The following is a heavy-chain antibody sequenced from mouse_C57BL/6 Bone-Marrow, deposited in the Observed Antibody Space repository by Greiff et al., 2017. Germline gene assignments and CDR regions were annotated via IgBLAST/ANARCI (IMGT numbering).Heavy chain of an antibody. CDR3: ARNYGSSYEGFDY. CDR1: GFTFSDYG. D-gene: IGHD1-1*01. CDR2: ISSGSSTI. Sequence: EVHLVESGGGLVKPGGSLKLSCAASGFTFSDYGMHWVRQAPEKGLEWVAYISSGSSTIYYADTVKGRFTISRDNAKNTLFLQMTSLRSEDTAMEYCARNYGSSYEGFDYWGQGTTLTVSS. J-gene: IGHJ2*01. V-gene: IGHV5-17*01.